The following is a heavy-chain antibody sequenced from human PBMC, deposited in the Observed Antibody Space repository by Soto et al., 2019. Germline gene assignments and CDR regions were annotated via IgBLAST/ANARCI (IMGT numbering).Heavy chain of an antibody. CDR1: GYTFTTYD. D-gene: IGHD6-19*01. V-gene: IGHV1-18*01. CDR3: ARGPQSSGWRGKWFDA. CDR2: ISTYNGNT. J-gene: IGHJ5*02. Sequence: GASVKVSCKASGYTFTTYDISWVRQAPGQGLEWMGRISTYNGNTNYPQKFQGRVTMTTDTSTSTAYMELRSLRSDDTAVYYCARGPQSSGWRGKWFDAWGQGTMVTVSS.